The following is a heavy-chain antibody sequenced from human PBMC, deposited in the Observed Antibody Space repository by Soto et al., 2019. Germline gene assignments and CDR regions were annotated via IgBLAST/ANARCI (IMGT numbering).Heavy chain of an antibody. D-gene: IGHD3-3*01. Sequence: GASVKVSCKASGYTFTSYSISWVRQAPGQGLEWMGWISAYNGNTNYAQKLQGRVTMTTDTSTSTAYMELRSLRSDDTAVYYCARGNYDFWSGTTDFDYWGQGTLVTVSS. V-gene: IGHV1-18*01. J-gene: IGHJ4*02. CDR1: GYTFTSYS. CDR3: ARGNYDFWSGTTDFDY. CDR2: ISAYNGNT.